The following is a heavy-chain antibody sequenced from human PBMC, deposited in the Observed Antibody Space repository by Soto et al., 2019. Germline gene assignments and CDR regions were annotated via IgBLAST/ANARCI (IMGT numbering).Heavy chain of an antibody. CDR2: INPTSGGT. Sequence: RASVKVSCKASGYTFPGNYMHWVRQAPGQGLEWMALINPTSGGTNYAQKFQGRVTMTWDTSISTAYMELSRLRSDDTAIYYCARGYCSSSGCSHYFDYWGQGTLVTVSS. J-gene: IGHJ4*02. D-gene: IGHD2-2*01. CDR3: ARGYCSSSGCSHYFDY. V-gene: IGHV1-2*02. CDR1: GYTFPGNY.